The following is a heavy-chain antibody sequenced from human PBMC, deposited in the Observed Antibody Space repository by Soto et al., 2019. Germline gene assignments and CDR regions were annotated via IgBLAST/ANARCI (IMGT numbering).Heavy chain of an antibody. CDR3: ATRLALKVYASQVPRTGRDYSYCMDV. J-gene: IGHJ6*03. CDR1: GYTLTSYD. CDR2: MNPHSGNT. D-gene: IGHD2-8*01. Sequence: QVQLVQSGAEVKKPGASVKVFCKASGYTLTSYDINWVREATGQGLEWMGRMNPHSGNTDYAQKFQGRVTLTSNTSINTAYMELTSLMSEDTAVYYCATRLALKVYASQVPRTGRDYSYCMDVWGKGTTVVVSS. V-gene: IGHV1-8*01.